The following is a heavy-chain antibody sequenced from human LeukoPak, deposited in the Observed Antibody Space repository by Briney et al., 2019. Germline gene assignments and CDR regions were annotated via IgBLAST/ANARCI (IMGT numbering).Heavy chain of an antibody. CDR1: GGSFSGYY. D-gene: IGHD6-13*01. J-gene: IGHJ4*02. CDR2: INHSGST. CDR3: ARGSSSSWYSRFDY. Sequence: PSETLSLTCAVYGGSFSGYYWSWIRQPPGKGLEWIGEINHSGSTNYNPSLKSRVTISVDTSKNQFSPKLSSVTAADTAVYYCARGSSSSWYSRFDYWGQGTLVTVSS. V-gene: IGHV4-34*01.